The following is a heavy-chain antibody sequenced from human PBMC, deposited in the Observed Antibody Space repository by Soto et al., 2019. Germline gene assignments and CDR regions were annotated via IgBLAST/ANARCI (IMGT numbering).Heavy chain of an antibody. Sequence: QITLKESGPSLVKPTQTLTLTCTFSGFSLTTSGVGVGWIRQPPGKAPEWLALIYWNDDKRYSPSLQSRLTITKDTSKNQVVLTLTNMDPVDTATYYCAPRLGSRGSFDYWGQGSLVTVSS. CDR1: GFSLTTSGVG. D-gene: IGHD6-25*01. CDR3: APRLGSRGSFDY. V-gene: IGHV2-5*01. CDR2: IYWNDDK. J-gene: IGHJ4*02.